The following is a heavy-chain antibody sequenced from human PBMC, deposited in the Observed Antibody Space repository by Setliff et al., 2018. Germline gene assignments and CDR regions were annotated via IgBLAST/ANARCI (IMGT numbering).Heavy chain of an antibody. CDR2: ISSSGSTI. D-gene: IGHD3-22*01. J-gene: IGHJ5*02. V-gene: IGHV3-48*03. CDR1: GFTFRSYE. Sequence: HPGGSLRLSCAASGFTFRSYEMNWVRQAPGEGLEWISYISSSGSTIYYADSVKGRFTISRDNAKNSLYLQMNSLGAEDTAVYYCARSDDYYDSSGFWFDPWGQGTLVTVSS. CDR3: ARSDDYYDSSGFWFDP.